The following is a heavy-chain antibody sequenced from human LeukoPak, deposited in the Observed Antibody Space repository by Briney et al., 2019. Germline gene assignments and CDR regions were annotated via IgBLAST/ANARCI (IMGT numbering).Heavy chain of an antibody. D-gene: IGHD6-19*01. V-gene: IGHV3-49*03. CDR2: IRSKAYGGTT. Sequence: PGRSLRLSCTASGFTFGDYAMSWFRQAPGKGLEWVGFIRSKAYGGTTEYAASVKGRFTISRDDSKSIAYLQMNSLKTEDTAVYYCTRERVRVAVAANEGDYWGQGTLVTVSS. CDR3: TRERVRVAVAANEGDY. CDR1: GFTFGDYA. J-gene: IGHJ4*02.